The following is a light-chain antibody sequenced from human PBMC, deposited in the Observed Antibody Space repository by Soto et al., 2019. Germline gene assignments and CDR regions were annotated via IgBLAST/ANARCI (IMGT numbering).Light chain of an antibody. J-gene: IGKJ1*01. V-gene: IGKV3-20*01. CDR2: GAS. CDR1: QSFTSNY. Sequence: EIVLTQSPGTLSLSPGERATLSCRASQSFTSNYLAWYQQKRGQAPRLLIYGASSRATGIPDRFSGSGSGTDFTLTISRLDPEDFAVYHCQQYGSLPRTFGQGTKVEIK. CDR3: QQYGSLPRT.